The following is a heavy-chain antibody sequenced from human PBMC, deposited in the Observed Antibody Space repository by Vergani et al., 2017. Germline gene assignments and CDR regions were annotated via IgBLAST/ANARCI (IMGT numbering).Heavy chain of an antibody. CDR3: ASDTHCGQRADR. CDR2: IHYSENT. V-gene: IGHV4-59*11. CDR1: FDSIRNLY. Sequence: QVQLQESGPGLVKSSETLSLTCSVSFDSIRNLYCNWIRQPPGKGLEWIGSIHYSENTNYNPSLKTRVTISVDTSKNQFSLTLTSVTAADTAVYYCASDTHCGQRADRWGRGILVTVTS. D-gene: IGHD2-15*01. J-gene: IGHJ5*02.